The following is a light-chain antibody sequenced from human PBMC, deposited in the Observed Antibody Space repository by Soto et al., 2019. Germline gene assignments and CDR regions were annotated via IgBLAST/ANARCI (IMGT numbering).Light chain of an antibody. CDR2: EGN. J-gene: IGLJ2*01. V-gene: IGLV2-23*01. Sequence: QSVLTQPASVSGSPGESITISCTGTSSDVGTYNLVTWYQQHPGRVPKLILYEGNKRPSGVSSRFSASKSGNTASLTISGLQAEDEADYFCCSHAPSRTVLFGGGTKLTVL. CDR3: CSHAPSRTVL. CDR1: SSDVGTYNL.